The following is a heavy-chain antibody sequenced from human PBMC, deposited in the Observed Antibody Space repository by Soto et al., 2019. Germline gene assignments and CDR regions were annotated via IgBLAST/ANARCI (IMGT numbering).Heavy chain of an antibody. CDR3: AKDAISGDGIWLMDS. CDR1: GFTFRNYA. V-gene: IGHV3-23*01. D-gene: IGHD4-17*01. CDR2: LLRSGSSA. J-gene: IGHJ5*02. Sequence: GGSLRLACAASGFTFRNYAMTWARQAPGKGLEWVSSLLRSGSSAYYADSVRGRFTISSDTSANSLYLQMDNLRAEDTAIYYCAKDAISGDGIWLMDSWGQGTVVTVSS.